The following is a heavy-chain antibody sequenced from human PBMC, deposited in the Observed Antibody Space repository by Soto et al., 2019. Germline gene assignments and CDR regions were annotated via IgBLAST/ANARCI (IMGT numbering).Heavy chain of an antibody. Sequence: EVQLVESGGGLVQPGGSLRLSCEASGFTVSSNYMSWVRQAPGKGLEWVSVIYSGGSTYYADSVKGRFTISRDNSKNTLYLQMNSLRAEDTAVYHCARVGSRWYPAGMDVWGQGTTVTVSS. D-gene: IGHD6-13*01. CDR3: ARVGSRWYPAGMDV. V-gene: IGHV3-66*01. CDR1: GFTVSSNY. CDR2: IYSGGST. J-gene: IGHJ6*02.